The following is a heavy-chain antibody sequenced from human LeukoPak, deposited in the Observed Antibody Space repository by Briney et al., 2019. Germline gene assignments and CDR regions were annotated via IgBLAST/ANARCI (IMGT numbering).Heavy chain of an antibody. CDR1: GFTFSSNW. CDR2: IKSDGSIT. V-gene: IGHV3-74*01. Sequence: QPGRSLRLSCAASGFTFSSNWMHWVRQAPGKGLVWVSRIKSDGSITSYADSVKGRFTISRDNAKNTLYLQMNSLRAEDTAVYYCARGTLIITALIDYWGQGTLVTVSS. D-gene: IGHD6-6*01. J-gene: IGHJ4*02. CDR3: ARGTLIITALIDY.